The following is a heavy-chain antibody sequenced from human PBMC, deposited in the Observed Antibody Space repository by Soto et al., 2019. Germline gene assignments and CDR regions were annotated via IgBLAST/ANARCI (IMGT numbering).Heavy chain of an antibody. CDR1: GGSFNGYY. J-gene: IGHJ4*02. CDR3: ARPVWFGNMGYFDS. V-gene: IGHV4-34*01. D-gene: IGHD3-10*01. CDR2: INHSGGT. Sequence: QVQLHQWGAGLLKPSETLSLTCAVYGGSFNGYYWSWIRQPPGKGLEWIGEINHSGGTNYNPSLESRVTMSLDTSKNQFPLKLTSVTAADTGLYFCARPVWFGNMGYFDSWGQGSLVAVSS.